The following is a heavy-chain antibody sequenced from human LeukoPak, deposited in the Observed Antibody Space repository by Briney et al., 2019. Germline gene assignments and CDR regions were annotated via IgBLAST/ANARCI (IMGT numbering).Heavy chain of an antibody. J-gene: IGHJ4*02. CDR1: GYTFTSYG. CDR2: ISAYNGNT. D-gene: IGHD3-3*01. CDR3: ARESTGVGFVG. V-gene: IGHV1-18*01. Sequence: ASVKVSCKASGYTFTSYGISWVRQAPGEGLEWMGWISAYNGNTNYAQELQGRVTMTTDTSTSTAYMELRSLRSDDTAVYYCARESTGVGFVGWGQGTLVTVSS.